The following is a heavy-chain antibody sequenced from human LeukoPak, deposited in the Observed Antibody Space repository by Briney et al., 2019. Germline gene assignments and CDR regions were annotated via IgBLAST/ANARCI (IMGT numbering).Heavy chain of an antibody. CDR3: AKNFFHFDS. CDR2: VGGSGGNI. CDR1: GFNFSSYT. Sequence: GESLRLSCAASGFNFSSYTMSWVRQAPGKGLDWVSVVGGSGGNIYYADSVKGRFTISRDNSKNTVYLQMNSLRAEDTAVYYCAKNFFHFDSWGQGTLVTVSS. D-gene: IGHD3-3*01. J-gene: IGHJ4*02. V-gene: IGHV3-23*01.